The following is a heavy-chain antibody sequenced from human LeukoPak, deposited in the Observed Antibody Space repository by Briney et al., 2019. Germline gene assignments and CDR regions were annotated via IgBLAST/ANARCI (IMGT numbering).Heavy chain of an antibody. V-gene: IGHV3-9*01. Sequence: PGRSLRLSCAASGFTFDDYAMHWVRQAPGKGLEWVSGISWNSGSIGYADSVKGRFTISRDNAKNSLYLQMNSLRAEDTAVYYCARERYCSGGSCYQDFDYWGQGTLVTVSS. CDR2: ISWNSGSI. J-gene: IGHJ4*02. CDR1: GFTFDDYA. D-gene: IGHD2-15*01. CDR3: ARERYCSGGSCYQDFDY.